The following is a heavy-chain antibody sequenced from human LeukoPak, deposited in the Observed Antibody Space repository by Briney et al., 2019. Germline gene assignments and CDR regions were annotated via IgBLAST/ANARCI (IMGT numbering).Heavy chain of an antibody. Sequence: PGGSLRLSCAASGFTFSSYSMNWVRQAPGKGLEWVSYISSSSSTIYYADSVKGRFTISRDNAKNSLYLQMNSLRAEDTAVYYCTKDGRVASAATRPTYYYGMDVWGQGTTVIVSS. CDR3: TKDGRVASAATRPTYYYGMDV. CDR2: ISSSSSTI. D-gene: IGHD2-15*01. CDR1: GFTFSSYS. V-gene: IGHV3-48*04. J-gene: IGHJ6*02.